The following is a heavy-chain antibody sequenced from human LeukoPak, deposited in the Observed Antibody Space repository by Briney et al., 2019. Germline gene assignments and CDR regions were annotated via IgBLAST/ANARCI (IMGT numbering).Heavy chain of an antibody. CDR3: ARRVYSGSYNWYFDL. Sequence: SETLSLTCTLSGGSISTSTYYWGWLRQPPGKGLEWIGSISYSGSTYNNPSLKSRVTISVDTSKHQFSLKLSSVTAPDTAVYYCARRVYSGSYNWYFDLWGRGTLVTVSS. CDR2: ISYSGST. J-gene: IGHJ2*01. CDR1: GGSISTSTYY. D-gene: IGHD1-26*01. V-gene: IGHV4-39*01.